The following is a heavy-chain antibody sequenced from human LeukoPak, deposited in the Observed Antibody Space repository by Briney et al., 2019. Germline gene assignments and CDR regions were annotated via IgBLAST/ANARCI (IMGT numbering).Heavy chain of an antibody. Sequence: SETLSLTCTVSGGSFGVYSWSWIRQPPGKRLEWIGYIFHSRSEIYNPSLKSRVTMSLDTSTSQFSLRLSSVTTADTAMYHCARGNLGIIESWGQGTLVIVSS. CDR1: GGSFGVYS. CDR3: ARGNLGIIES. D-gene: IGHD3-16*01. V-gene: IGHV4-59*13. J-gene: IGHJ4*02. CDR2: IFHSRSE.